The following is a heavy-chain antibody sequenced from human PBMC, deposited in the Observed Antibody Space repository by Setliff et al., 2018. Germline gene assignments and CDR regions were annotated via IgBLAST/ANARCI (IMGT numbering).Heavy chain of an antibody. D-gene: IGHD1-26*01. CDR3: ARASAKYEGGAFDI. CDR2: INPSGGST. J-gene: IGHJ3*02. CDR1: GYTFTSYY. V-gene: IGHV1-46*01. Sequence: ASVKVSCKASGYTFTSYYVHWVRQAPGQGLEWVGMINPSGGSTFYAQNFQGGVTMTRDTSTSTVYMELSSLRSDDTAVYYCARASAKYEGGAFDIWGQGTMVT.